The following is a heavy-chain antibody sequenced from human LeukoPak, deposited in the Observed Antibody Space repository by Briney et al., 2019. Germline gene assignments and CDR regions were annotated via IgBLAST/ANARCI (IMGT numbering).Heavy chain of an antibody. CDR2: ISNHGLDI. J-gene: IGHJ5*02. V-gene: IGHV3-21*01. Sequence: GGSLRLSCTASGFDFSRYSMNWVRQAPGKGLEWVSTISNHGLDIYYADSLKGRLTISRDNAENTVYLEMSDLRAEDTALYYCAKDSIMVKSWGFDLWGQGTLVTVSP. CDR3: AKDSIMVKSWGFDL. D-gene: IGHD3-10*01. CDR1: GFDFSRYS.